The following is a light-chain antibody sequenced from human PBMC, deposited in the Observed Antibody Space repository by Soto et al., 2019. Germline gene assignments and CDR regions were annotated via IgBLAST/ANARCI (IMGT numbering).Light chain of an antibody. CDR3: QSYENNLSGYV. Sequence: QSVLTQPPSVSGAPGQRVTISCTGSSSNIGAGYDVHWYQQLPGTAPKLLLYGNSDRPSGVPDRFSGSKSGTSASLAITGLQAEDEADYYCQSYENNLSGYVFGTGTKVTVL. V-gene: IGLV1-40*01. CDR2: GNS. J-gene: IGLJ1*01. CDR1: SSNIGAGYD.